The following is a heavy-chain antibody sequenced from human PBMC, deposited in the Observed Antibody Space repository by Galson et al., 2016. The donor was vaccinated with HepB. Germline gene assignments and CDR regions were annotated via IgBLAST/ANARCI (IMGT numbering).Heavy chain of an antibody. CDR1: GFIFSDSA. D-gene: IGHD2-2*01. Sequence: SLRLSCAASGFIFSDSAMHWVRQASGKGLEWVGRIRTKPNTYATVYAASVKGRFIISRDDLKNTTYLQMNSLKPEDTAVYYCIAVISTGYFDLWGRGTLVTFSS. CDR2: IRTKPNTYAT. V-gene: IGHV3-73*01. CDR3: IAVISTGYFDL. J-gene: IGHJ2*01.